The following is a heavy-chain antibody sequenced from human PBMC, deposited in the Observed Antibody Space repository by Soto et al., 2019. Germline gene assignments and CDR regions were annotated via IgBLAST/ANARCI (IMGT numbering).Heavy chain of an antibody. CDR3: ARVRYSYGSDAFDI. V-gene: IGHV3-48*03. D-gene: IGHD5-18*01. J-gene: IGHJ3*02. CDR2: ISSSGSTI. Sequence: EVQLVESGGGLVQPGGSLRLSCAASGFTFSSYEMNWVRQAPGKGLEWVSYISSSGSTIYYADSVKGRFTISRDNAKNSLYLQMNSLRAEDKAVYYCARVRYSYGSDAFDIWGQGTMVTASS. CDR1: GFTFSSYE.